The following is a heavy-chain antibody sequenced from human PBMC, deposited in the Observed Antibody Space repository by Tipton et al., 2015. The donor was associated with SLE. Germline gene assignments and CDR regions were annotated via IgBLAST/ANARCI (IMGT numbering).Heavy chain of an antibody. V-gene: IGHV4-39*07. D-gene: IGHD6-13*01. CDR3: ARMSSGWSVGAFDI. CDR2: VYYSGST. CDR1: GGFISGSGYY. J-gene: IGHJ3*02. Sequence: PGLVKPSETLSLTCPLSGGFISGSGYYWGWIRQPPGKGLEWIGNVYYSGSTYYNPSLNARLTLSIDTSRNQFSLKLSSVTAADTAVYYCARMSSGWSVGAFDIWGQGRMVTVSS.